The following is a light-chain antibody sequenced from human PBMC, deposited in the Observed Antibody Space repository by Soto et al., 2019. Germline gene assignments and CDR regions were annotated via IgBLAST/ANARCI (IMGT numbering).Light chain of an antibody. CDR1: SSNIGAGND. V-gene: IGLV1-40*01. Sequence: QSVLTQPPSVSGAPGQRVTISCTGSSSNIGAGNDVHWYQHLPGTAPKLLIYSNTNRPSGVPDRFSGSRSGASASLAITGLQAEDEADYYCQSYDSSLSGSVFGTGTKVTVL. J-gene: IGLJ1*01. CDR2: SNT. CDR3: QSYDSSLSGSV.